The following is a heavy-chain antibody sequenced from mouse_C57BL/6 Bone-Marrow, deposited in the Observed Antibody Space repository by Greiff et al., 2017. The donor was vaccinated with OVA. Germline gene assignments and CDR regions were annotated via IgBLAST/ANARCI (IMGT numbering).Heavy chain of an antibody. CDR2: INPNNGGT. J-gene: IGHJ2*01. D-gene: IGHD1-1*01. CDR3: ARGLCTTVVAPYFDY. CDR1: GYTFTDYY. V-gene: IGHV1-26*01. Sequence: VQLQQSGPELVKPGASVKISCKASGYTFTDYYMNWVKQSHGKSLEWIGDINPNNGGTSYNQKFKGKATLTVDKSSSTAYMELRSLTSEDSAVYYCARGLCTTVVAPYFDYWGQGTTLTVSS.